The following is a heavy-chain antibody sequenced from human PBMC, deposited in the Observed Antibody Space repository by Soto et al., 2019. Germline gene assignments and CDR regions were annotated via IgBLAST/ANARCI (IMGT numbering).Heavy chain of an antibody. Sequence: QVQLQESGPGLVKPSQTLSLTCTVSGGSISSDDYYWSWIRQPPGKGLEWIGYIYYSGSTYYNPSLKSRVTISVDTSKNQFSLKLSSVTAADTAVYYCARAGLVVVPAAPTWFDPWGQGTLVTVSS. V-gene: IGHV4-30-4*01. CDR1: GGSISSDDYY. CDR2: IYYSGST. D-gene: IGHD2-2*01. J-gene: IGHJ5*02. CDR3: ARAGLVVVPAAPTWFDP.